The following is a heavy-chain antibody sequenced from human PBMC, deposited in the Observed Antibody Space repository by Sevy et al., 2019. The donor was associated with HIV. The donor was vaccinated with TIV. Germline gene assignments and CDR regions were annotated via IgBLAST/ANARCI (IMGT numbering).Heavy chain of an antibody. J-gene: IGHJ6*03. CDR2: IKQDGSEK. Sequence: GGSLRLSCAASGFTFSSYWMSWVRQAPGKGLEWVANIKQDGSEKYYVDSVKGRFTISRDNDEKSLYLQMNSLRAEDTAVYYCARDALIARGTWSYYYMDVWGKGTTVTVSS. CDR1: GFTFSSYW. V-gene: IGHV3-7*01. D-gene: IGHD6-13*01. CDR3: ARDALIARGTWSYYYMDV.